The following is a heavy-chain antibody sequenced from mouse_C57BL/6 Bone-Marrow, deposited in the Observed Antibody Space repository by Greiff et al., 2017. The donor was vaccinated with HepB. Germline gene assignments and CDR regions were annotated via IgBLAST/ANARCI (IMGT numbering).Heavy chain of an antibody. CDR1: EYEFPSHD. CDR3: ARRGYYYGSSPHWYFDV. Sequence: EVKLMESGGGLVQPGESLKLSCESNEYEFPSHDMSWVRKTPEKRLELVAAINSDGGSTYYPDTMERRFIISRDNTKKTLYLQMSSLRSEDTALYYCARRGYYYGSSPHWYFDVWGTGTTVTVSS. J-gene: IGHJ1*03. V-gene: IGHV5-2*01. CDR2: INSDGGST. D-gene: IGHD1-1*01.